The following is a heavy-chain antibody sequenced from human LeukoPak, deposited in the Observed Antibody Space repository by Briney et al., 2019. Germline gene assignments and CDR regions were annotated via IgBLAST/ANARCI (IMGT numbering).Heavy chain of an antibody. J-gene: IGHJ6*02. Sequence: PGGSLRLSCAASGFTFSDHYMDWVRQAPGKGLEWVGRTRNKANSYTTEYAASVKGRFTISRDDSKNSLYLQMNSLKTEDTAVYYCARGLIRSLYYYYGMDVWGQGTTATVSS. CDR1: GFTFSDHY. V-gene: IGHV3-72*01. D-gene: IGHD3-22*01. CDR3: ARGLIRSLYYYYGMDV. CDR2: TRNKANSYTT.